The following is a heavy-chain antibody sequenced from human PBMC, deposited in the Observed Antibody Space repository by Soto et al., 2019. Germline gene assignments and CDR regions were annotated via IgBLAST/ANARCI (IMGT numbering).Heavy chain of an antibody. CDR1: GYDFSTHW. CDR3: ARLFTAAGFWDYFDY. V-gene: IGHV5-51*01. J-gene: IGHJ4*02. D-gene: IGHD3-16*01. CDR2: IYPSDSDT. Sequence: PGESLKISCKASGYDFSTHWIGWVRHMPGKGLQWMAIIYPSDSDTKYSPSFHGHVTISVDKSISTAYLQWSGLQASDSAKYYCARLFTAAGFWDYFDYWGPGTLVTVAS.